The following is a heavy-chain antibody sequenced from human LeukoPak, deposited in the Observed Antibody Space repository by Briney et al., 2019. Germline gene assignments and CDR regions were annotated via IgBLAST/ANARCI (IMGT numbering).Heavy chain of an antibody. CDR1: GGSISSYY. V-gene: IGHV4-59*01. CDR2: IYYSGST. J-gene: IGHJ4*02. CDR3: ARYSSYWSFDY. Sequence: PSETLSLTCTVSGGSISSYYWSWIRQPPGKGLEWIGYIYYSGSTNYNPSLKSRVTISVETSKNQYSLKLSSVTAADTAVYCCARYSSYWSFDYWGQGTLVTVSS. D-gene: IGHD6-19*01.